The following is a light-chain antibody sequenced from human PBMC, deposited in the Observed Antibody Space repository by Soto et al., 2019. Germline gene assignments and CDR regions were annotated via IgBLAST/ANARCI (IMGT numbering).Light chain of an antibody. Sequence: QSALTQPASVSGSPGQSSTISCTGNSSDVGGYNYVSWYQQHPGKAPQLMIYDVSNRPSGVSNRFSGSKSGNTASLTISGLQAEDEADYYCSSYTSSSTLEVFGGGTKLTVL. J-gene: IGLJ2*01. CDR2: DVS. CDR1: SSDVGGYNY. CDR3: SSYTSSSTLEV. V-gene: IGLV2-14*01.